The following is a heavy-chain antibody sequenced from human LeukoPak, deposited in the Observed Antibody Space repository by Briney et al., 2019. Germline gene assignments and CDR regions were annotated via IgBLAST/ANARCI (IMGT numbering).Heavy chain of an antibody. D-gene: IGHD3-3*01. J-gene: IGHJ6*04. CDR3: ARTPRFLEWLMDV. CDR1: GFAFSSYS. Sequence: PGGSLRLSCAASGFAFSSYSMNWVRQAPGKGLEWVSSISSSSSYIYYADSVKGRFTISRDNAKNSLYLQMNSLRAEDTAVYYCARTPRFLEWLMDVWGKGTTVTVSS. CDR2: ISSSSSYI. V-gene: IGHV3-21*01.